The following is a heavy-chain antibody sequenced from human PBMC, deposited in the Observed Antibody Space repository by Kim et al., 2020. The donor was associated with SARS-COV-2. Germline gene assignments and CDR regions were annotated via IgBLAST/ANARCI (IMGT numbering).Heavy chain of an antibody. CDR2: HSGSA. CDR3: ARYDF. J-gene: IGHJ4*02. Sequence: HSGSANYHPSLKSRVTISADTSNNQSSLKMNSVTAADTAIYYCARYDFWSRGTLVTVSS. D-gene: IGHD3-3*01. V-gene: IGHV4-34*01.